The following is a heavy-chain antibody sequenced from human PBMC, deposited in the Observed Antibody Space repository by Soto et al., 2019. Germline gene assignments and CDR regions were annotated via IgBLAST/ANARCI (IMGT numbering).Heavy chain of an antibody. CDR3: AHVYWAASGTRYYFDY. CDR2: IYWDDDK. D-gene: IGHD1-7*01. J-gene: IGHJ4*02. Sequence: QITLKESGPTLVKPTQTLTLTCTFSGFSFTTDGMGVGWIRQPPGKALEWLALIYWDDDKRFSPSLKSRLTITKDASRNHVVLTLTNMDPADTATYYCAHVYWAASGTRYYFDYWGQGTLVTVSS. V-gene: IGHV2-5*02. CDR1: GFSFTTDGMG.